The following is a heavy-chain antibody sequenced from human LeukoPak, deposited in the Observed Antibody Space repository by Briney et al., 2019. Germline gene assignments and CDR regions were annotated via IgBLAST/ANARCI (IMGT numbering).Heavy chain of an antibody. V-gene: IGHV3-23*01. CDR1: GFTFSSYA. CDR3: AKLPGNYQIAFDY. Sequence: GGSLRLSCAASGFTFSSYAMSWVSQAPGKGLEWVSVISSSGGSTYYADSVKGRFTISRDNSKNTLYLQMNSLRAEDTAIYYCAKLPGNYQIAFDYWGQGTLVTVSS. D-gene: IGHD1-7*01. CDR2: ISSSGGST. J-gene: IGHJ4*02.